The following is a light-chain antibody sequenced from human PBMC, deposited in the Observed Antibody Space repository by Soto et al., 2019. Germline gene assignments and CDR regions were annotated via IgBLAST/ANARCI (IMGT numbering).Light chain of an antibody. CDR1: SSDVGIFNY. CDR2: DVS. J-gene: IGLJ2*01. V-gene: IGLV2-14*03. CDR3: SSYSSTSTPVV. Sequence: QYALTQSASVSGSPGQSITISCTGTSSDVGIFNYVSWYQHHPGKVPRLMIYDVSHRPSGVSNRFSGSKSGNTASLTISGLQAEDEADYYCSSYSSTSTPVVFGGWTKRTVL.